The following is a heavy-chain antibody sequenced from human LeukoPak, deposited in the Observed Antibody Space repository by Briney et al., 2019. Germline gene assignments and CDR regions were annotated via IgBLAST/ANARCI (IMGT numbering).Heavy chain of an antibody. CDR1: GFTFSSYS. V-gene: IGHV3-21*01. Sequence: PGGSLRLSCAASGFTFSSYSMTWVRQAPGKGLEWVSYISSSNSYIHYADSVKVRFAISIDNAKNSLYLQMNSLRGDDTAVYYCARGIAVAGQHFPNWYFDLWGRGTLVTVSS. D-gene: IGHD6-19*01. CDR3: ARGIAVAGQHFPNWYFDL. J-gene: IGHJ2*01. CDR2: ISSSNSYI.